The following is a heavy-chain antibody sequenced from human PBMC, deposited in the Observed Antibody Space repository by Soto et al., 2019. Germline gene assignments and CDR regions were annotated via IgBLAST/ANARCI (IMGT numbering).Heavy chain of an antibody. CDR2: INPSGGST. CDR3: ARDASIAARGAFDI. D-gene: IGHD6-6*01. Sequence: VSVKVSCKASGGTFSSYYMHWVRQAPGQGLEWMGIINPSGGSTSYAQKFQGRVTMTRDTSTSTVYMELSSLRSEDTAVYYCARDASIAARGAFDIWGQGTMVTVSS. J-gene: IGHJ3*02. V-gene: IGHV1-46*03. CDR1: GGTFSSYY.